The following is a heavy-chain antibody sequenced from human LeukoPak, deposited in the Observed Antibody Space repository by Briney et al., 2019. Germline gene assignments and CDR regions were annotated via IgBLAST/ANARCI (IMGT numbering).Heavy chain of an antibody. CDR1: GGSISSYY. Sequence: KPSETLSLTCTVSGGSISSYYWTWIRQPPGKGLEWIGYIYYSGSTNYNPSLKSRVTISVDTSKNQFSLKLSSVTAAYTAVYYYSRGKRDLDYWGQGTRVTVSS. CDR3: SRGKRDLDY. J-gene: IGHJ4*02. V-gene: IGHV4-59*01. CDR2: IYYSGST.